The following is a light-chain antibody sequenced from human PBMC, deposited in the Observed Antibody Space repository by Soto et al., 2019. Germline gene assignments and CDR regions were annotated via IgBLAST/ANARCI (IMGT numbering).Light chain of an antibody. V-gene: IGKV3-15*01. CDR1: QSVSNN. Sequence: EIVMTQSPATLSVSPGERATLSCRASQSVSNNLGWYQQKPGQAPRLLIYDASARATGIPARFSGSGSGTEFTLTISSLQSEDFAVYYCQQYNNWPPGTFGQGTKVDIK. J-gene: IGKJ1*01. CDR2: DAS. CDR3: QQYNNWPPGT.